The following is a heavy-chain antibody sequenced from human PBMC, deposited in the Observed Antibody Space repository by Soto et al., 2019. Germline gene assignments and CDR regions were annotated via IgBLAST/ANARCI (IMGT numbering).Heavy chain of an antibody. V-gene: IGHV3-73*01. Sequence: LRLSCAASGFTFSGSPMHWVRQASGKGLEWVGRIRGKTDTYATAYAAPVRGRFTISRDDSKNTAYLQMNSLKTEDTAVYFCTKRIGAYAMDVWGQGTTVTVSS. CDR2: IRGKTDTYAT. J-gene: IGHJ6*02. CDR1: GFTFSGSP. CDR3: TKRIGAYAMDV. D-gene: IGHD6-13*01.